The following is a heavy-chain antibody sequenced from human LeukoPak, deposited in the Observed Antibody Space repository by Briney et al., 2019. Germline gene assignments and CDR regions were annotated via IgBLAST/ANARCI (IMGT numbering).Heavy chain of an antibody. D-gene: IGHD6-13*01. CDR1: GFTFSSYA. J-gene: IGHJ4*02. V-gene: IGHV3-64D*06. Sequence: GGSLRLSCSASGFTFSSYAMPWVRQAPGKGLEYVSAFSSNGGSTYYADSVKGRFTIARDNSKNTLYLQMSSLRAEDTAVYYCVKSSIRWYEFVYWGRGTLVSVSS. CDR3: VKSSIRWYEFVY. CDR2: FSSNGGST.